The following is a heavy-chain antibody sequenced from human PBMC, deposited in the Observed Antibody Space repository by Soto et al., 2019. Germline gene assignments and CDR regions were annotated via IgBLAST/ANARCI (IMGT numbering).Heavy chain of an antibody. V-gene: IGHV4-34*02. D-gene: IGHD5-12*01. CDR2: INHSGST. Sequence: QVQLEQWGAGLLKPSETLSLTCAVYGGSFSGYYWSWIRPPPGKGLEWIWEINHSGSTNYNPSLKSRVTISVDPSKNQFSLNLYSGTAADTAVYYCARGRWLRQSFDYWGQGTLVTVSS. CDR3: ARGRWLRQSFDY. CDR1: GGSFSGYY. J-gene: IGHJ4*02.